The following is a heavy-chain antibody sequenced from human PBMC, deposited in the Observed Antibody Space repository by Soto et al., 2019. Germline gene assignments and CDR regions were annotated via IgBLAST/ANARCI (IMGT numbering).Heavy chain of an antibody. CDR1: GGSISSYY. Sequence: ETLSLTCTVSGGSISSYYWSWIRQPPGKGLEWIGYIYYSGSTNYNPSLKSRVTISVDTSKNQFSLKLSSVTAAETAVYYCARVKGEYGTEYFQHWGQGILVTVS. CDR2: IYYSGST. V-gene: IGHV4-59*01. CDR3: ARVKGEYGTEYFQH. D-gene: IGHD4-17*01. J-gene: IGHJ1*01.